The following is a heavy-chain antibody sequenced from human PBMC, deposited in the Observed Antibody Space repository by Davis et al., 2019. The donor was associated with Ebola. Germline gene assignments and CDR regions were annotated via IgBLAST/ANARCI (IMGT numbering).Heavy chain of an antibody. CDR2: INPSGGST. CDR3: AREDYYDSSGVMADWYFDL. Sequence: AASVKVSCKASGYTFTSYYMHWVRQAPGQGLGWMGIINPSGGSTSYAQKFQGRVTMTRDTSTSTVYMELSSLRSEDTAVYYCAREDYYDSSGVMADWYFDLWGRGTLVTVSS. J-gene: IGHJ2*01. CDR1: GYTFTSYY. V-gene: IGHV1-46*01. D-gene: IGHD3-22*01.